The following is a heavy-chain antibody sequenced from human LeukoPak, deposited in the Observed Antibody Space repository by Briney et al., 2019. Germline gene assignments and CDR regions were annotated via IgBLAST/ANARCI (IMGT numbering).Heavy chain of an antibody. V-gene: IGHV3-7*03. CDR2: IKQDGSEK. CDR3: AKRETTVTTYYYYYMDV. CDR1: GFTFSSYW. Sequence: GGSLRLSCAASGFTFSSYWMNWVRQAPGKGLEWVANIKQDGSEKYYVDSVKGRFTISRDNAKNSLYLQMNSLRAEDTAVYYCAKRETTVTTYYYYYMDVWGKGTTVTVSS. D-gene: IGHD4-17*01. J-gene: IGHJ6*03.